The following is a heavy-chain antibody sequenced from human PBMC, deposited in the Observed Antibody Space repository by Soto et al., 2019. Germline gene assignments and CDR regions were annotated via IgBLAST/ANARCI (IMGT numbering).Heavy chain of an antibody. J-gene: IGHJ6*02. CDR3: ARGKVVTFWTGYYYYGMEV. CDR2: IYYSGST. D-gene: IGHD3-22*01. V-gene: IGHV4-39*01. Sequence: PSETLSLTCTVSGGSISSSSYYWGWIRQPPGKGLEWIGSIYYSGSTYYNPSLKSRVTISVDTSKNQFSLKLSSVTAADTAVYYCARGKVVTFWTGYYYYGMEVWGQGTTVTVSS. CDR1: GGSISSSSYY.